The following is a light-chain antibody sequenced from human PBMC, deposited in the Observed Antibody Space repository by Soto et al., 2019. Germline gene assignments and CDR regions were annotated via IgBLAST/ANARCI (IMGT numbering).Light chain of an antibody. J-gene: IGLJ3*02. CDR2: TNN. CDR3: AAWDDSLNGWV. CDR1: SSNIGSTT. Sequence: QSVLTQPPSASGTPGQRVTISCSGSSSNIGSTTVSWYQQLPGTAPKLLIYTNNQRPSGVPDRFSGSKSDTSASLAISGLQSEDEADYYCAAWDDSLNGWVIGGGTKVTVL. V-gene: IGLV1-44*01.